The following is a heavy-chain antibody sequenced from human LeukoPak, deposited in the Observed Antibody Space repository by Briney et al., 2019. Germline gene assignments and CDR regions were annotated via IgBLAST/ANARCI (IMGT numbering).Heavy chain of an antibody. CDR1: GGSISSSSYY. V-gene: IGHV4-39*01. CDR3: AGGRGRIAAQYYYYYGMDV. CDR2: IYYSGST. Sequence: SETLSLTCTVSGGSISSSSYYWGWIRQPPGKGLEWIGSIYYSGSTYYNPSLKSRVTISVDTSKNQFSLKLSSVTAADTAVYYCAGGRGRIAAQYYYYYGMDVWGQGTTVTVSS. J-gene: IGHJ6*02. D-gene: IGHD6-6*01.